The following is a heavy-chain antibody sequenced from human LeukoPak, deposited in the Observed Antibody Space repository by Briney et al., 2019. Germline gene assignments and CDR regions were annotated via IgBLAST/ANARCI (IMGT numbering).Heavy chain of an antibody. D-gene: IGHD2-2*01. CDR2: INPNSGGT. CDR3: ARGICGSTSCQQNWFDP. Sequence: ASVKVSCKASGYTFTGYYMHWVRQAPGQGLEWMGWINPNSGGTNYAQKFQGRVTMTRDTSISTAYMELSRLRSDDTAVYYCARGICGSTSCQQNWFDPWGQGTLVTVSS. J-gene: IGHJ5*02. CDR1: GYTFTGYY. V-gene: IGHV1-2*02.